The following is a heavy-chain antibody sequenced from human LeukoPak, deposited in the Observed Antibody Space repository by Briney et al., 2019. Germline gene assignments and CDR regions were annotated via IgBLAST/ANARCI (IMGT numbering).Heavy chain of an antibody. D-gene: IGHD5-24*01. CDR3: AREGIGRWLQFCDY. V-gene: IGHV4-4*07. Sequence: SETLSLTCTVSGGSISSYYWSWIRQPAGKGLEWIGRIYTSGSTNYNPSLKSRVTMSVDTSKNQFSLKLSSVTAADTAVYYCAREGIGRWLQFCDYWGQGTLVTASS. J-gene: IGHJ4*02. CDR1: GGSISSYY. CDR2: IYTSGST.